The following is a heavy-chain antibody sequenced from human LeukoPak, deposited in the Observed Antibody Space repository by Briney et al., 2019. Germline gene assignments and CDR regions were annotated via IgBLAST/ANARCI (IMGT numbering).Heavy chain of an antibody. CDR3: ASTSRDGYNWPYYFDY. D-gene: IGHD5-24*01. Sequence: SETLTLTCTVSGGSISSYYWSWIRQPPGKGLEWIGYIYYSGSTNYNPSLKSRVTISVDTSKNQFSLKLSSVTAADTAVYYCASTSRDGYNWPYYFDYWGQGTLVTVSS. CDR2: IYYSGST. J-gene: IGHJ4*02. V-gene: IGHV4-59*01. CDR1: GGSISSYY.